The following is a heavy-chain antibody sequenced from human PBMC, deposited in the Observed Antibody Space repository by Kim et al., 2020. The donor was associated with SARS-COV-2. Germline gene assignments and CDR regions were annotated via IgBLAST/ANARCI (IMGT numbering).Heavy chain of an antibody. J-gene: IGHJ4*02. D-gene: IGHD4-17*01. CDR2: ISGSGGST. Sequence: GGSLRLSCAASGFTFSRYAMSWVRQAPGKGLEWVSAISGSGGSTYYAGSVKGRFTISRDNSKNTMYLQMNSLRAEDTAVYYCAKDSGYDYGEQVDYWGQGTLVTVSS. V-gene: IGHV3-23*01. CDR1: GFTFSRYA. CDR3: AKDSGYDYGEQVDY.